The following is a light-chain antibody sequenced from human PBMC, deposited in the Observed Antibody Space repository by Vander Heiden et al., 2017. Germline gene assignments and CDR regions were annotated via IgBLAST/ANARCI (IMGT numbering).Light chain of an antibody. Sequence: QSAMTQPASVSGSPGQSITISCTGSSSDVGVYNYVAWYQQHPGEAPKLMIYDVSYRPSGISNRFSGSKSGNTASLTISGLQAEDEADYYCGSYTGSNTVFGGGTKLTVL. CDR3: GSYTGSNTV. J-gene: IGLJ2*01. V-gene: IGLV2-14*03. CDR1: SSDVGVYNY. CDR2: DVS.